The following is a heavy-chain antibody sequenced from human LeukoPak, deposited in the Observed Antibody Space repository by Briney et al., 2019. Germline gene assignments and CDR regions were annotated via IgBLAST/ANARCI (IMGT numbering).Heavy chain of an antibody. J-gene: IGHJ4*02. CDR2: INPNTGDT. CDR1: GYTFTGYY. V-gene: IGHV1-2*02. D-gene: IGHD3-10*01. CDR3: ARVRDSGSYYLY. Sequence: GASVKVSCKASGYTFTGYYMHWVRQAPGQGLEWMGWINPNTGDTAYRQNFQGRVTMTRDTSISAAYMELSRLTSDDTAVYWCARVRDSGSYYLYWGQGTPVTVSS.